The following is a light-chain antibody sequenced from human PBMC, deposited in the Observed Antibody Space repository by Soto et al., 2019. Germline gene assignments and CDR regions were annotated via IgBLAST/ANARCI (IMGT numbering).Light chain of an antibody. CDR2: EGT. CDR1: SSDIGRYKF. Sequence: QSVLTQPASVSGSTGQSITISCTGTSSDIGRYKFVSWFQQHPGKAPKLLIFEGTNRPSGVSNRFSGSKSGNTASLTISGLRAEGEAIYFCSSSTNTNTLVIFGGGTK. CDR3: SSSTNTNTLVI. J-gene: IGLJ2*01. V-gene: IGLV2-14*01.